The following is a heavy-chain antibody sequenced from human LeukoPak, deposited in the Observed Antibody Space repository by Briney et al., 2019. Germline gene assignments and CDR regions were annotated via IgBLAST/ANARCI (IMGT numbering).Heavy chain of an antibody. D-gene: IGHD6-19*01. Sequence: GGSLRLSCAVSGFSSYEMNWVRQAPGKGLAWVSYISSSGRTIYYADSVKGRFTISRDSAKNSLYLQMNSLRVEDTAVYYCARDRMYSSGWSPGFDPWGQGTLVTVSS. CDR3: ARDRMYSSGWSPGFDP. CDR2: ISSSGRTI. V-gene: IGHV3-48*03. J-gene: IGHJ5*02. CDR1: GFSSYE.